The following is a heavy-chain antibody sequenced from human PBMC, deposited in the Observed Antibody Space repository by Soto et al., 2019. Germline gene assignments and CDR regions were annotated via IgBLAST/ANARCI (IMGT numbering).Heavy chain of an antibody. J-gene: IGHJ4*02. V-gene: IGHV3-30*03. CDR1: GFTFSNYD. Sequence: GGSLRLSCAASGFTFSNYDMRWVRQAPGKGLEWVAIISYDGTNKYYADSVKGRFTISRDNSKNTLYLQMGSLRAEDMAVYYCARTSGYAFDYWGQGTLVTVSS. CDR2: ISYDGTNK. CDR3: ARTSGYAFDY. D-gene: IGHD5-12*01.